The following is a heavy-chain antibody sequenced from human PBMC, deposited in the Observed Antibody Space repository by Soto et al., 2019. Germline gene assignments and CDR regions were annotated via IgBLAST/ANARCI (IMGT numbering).Heavy chain of an antibody. D-gene: IGHD6-13*01. CDR3: AKASIAAAGYPDYYYGMDV. CDR1: GFTFSSYA. Sequence: GGSLRLSCAASGFTFSSYAMSWVRQAPGKGLEWVSAISGSGGSTYYADSVKGRFTISGDNSKNTLYLQMNSLRAEDTAVYYCAKASIAAAGYPDYYYGMDVWGQGTTVTVSS. CDR2: ISGSGGST. J-gene: IGHJ6*02. V-gene: IGHV3-23*01.